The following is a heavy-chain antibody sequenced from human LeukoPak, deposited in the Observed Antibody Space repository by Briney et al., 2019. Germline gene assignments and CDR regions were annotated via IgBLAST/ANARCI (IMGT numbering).Heavy chain of an antibody. D-gene: IGHD6-19*01. Sequence: GGSLRLSCAASGFTFKSYGMHWVRQAPGKGLEWVAVIWNDGRNKYYADSVKGRFTISRDNSKNTLYLQMNSLRAEDTAVYYCARPETQYSSGLDGFDIWGQGTMVTVSS. CDR3: ARPETQYSSGLDGFDI. J-gene: IGHJ3*02. CDR1: GFTFKSYG. V-gene: IGHV3-33*01. CDR2: IWNDGRNK.